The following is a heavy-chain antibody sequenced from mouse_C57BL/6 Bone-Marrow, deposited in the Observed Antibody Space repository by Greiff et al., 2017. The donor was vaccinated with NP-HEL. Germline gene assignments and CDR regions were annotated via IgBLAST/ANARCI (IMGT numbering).Heavy chain of an antibody. CDR3: ASLIYYYFDY. CDR1: GFTFTDYY. V-gene: IGHV7-3*01. CDR2: IRNKANGYTT. J-gene: IGHJ2*01. D-gene: IGHD1-1*01. Sequence: EVKLMESGGGLVQHGGSLSLSCAASGFTFTDYYMSWVRQPPGKALEWLGFIRNKANGYTTEYSASVKGRFTISRDNSQSILYLQMNALRAEDSATYYCASLIYYYFDYWGQGTTLTVSS.